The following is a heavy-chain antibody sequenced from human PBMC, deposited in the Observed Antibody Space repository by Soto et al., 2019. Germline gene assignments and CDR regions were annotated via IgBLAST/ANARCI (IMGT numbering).Heavy chain of an antibody. J-gene: IGHJ4*02. CDR2: IRSKAYGGTT. Sequence: SLRLSCTASGFTFGDYAMSWVRQAPGKGLEWVGFIRSKAYGGTTEYAASVKGRFTISRDDSKSIAYLQMNSLKTEDTAVYYCTRVGIYSSGYIDYWGQGTLVTVSS. V-gene: IGHV3-49*04. CDR3: TRVGIYSSGYIDY. D-gene: IGHD6-19*01. CDR1: GFTFGDYA.